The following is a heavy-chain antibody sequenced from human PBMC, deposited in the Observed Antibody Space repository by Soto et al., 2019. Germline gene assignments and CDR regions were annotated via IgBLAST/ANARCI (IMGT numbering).Heavy chain of an antibody. D-gene: IGHD2-2*01. Sequence: QVQLVQSGAEVKKPGSSVKVSCKASGGTFSSYAISWVRQAPGQGLEWMGGIIPIVGTANYAQKFQGRVTITADEATSTAYMELISLRSEDTAVYYCAGGEIVVVPAATYYYGMDVWGQWTTVTVSS. CDR1: GGTFSSYA. V-gene: IGHV1-69*01. J-gene: IGHJ6*02. CDR3: AGGEIVVVPAATYYYGMDV. CDR2: IIPIVGTA.